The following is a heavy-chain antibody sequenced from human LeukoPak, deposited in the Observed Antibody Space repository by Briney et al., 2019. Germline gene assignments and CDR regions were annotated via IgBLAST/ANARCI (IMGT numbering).Heavy chain of an antibody. D-gene: IGHD3-3*01. V-gene: IGHV3-74*01. CDR2: INSDGSST. J-gene: IGHJ5*02. Sequence: GGSLRLSCAPSGFTFSSYWMHWVRQAPGKGLVWVSRINSDGSSTSYADSVKGRFTISRDNAKNTLYLQMNSLRAEDTAVYYCARVNYDFWSGLAGFDPWGQGTLVTVSS. CDR1: GFTFSSYW. CDR3: ARVNYDFWSGLAGFDP.